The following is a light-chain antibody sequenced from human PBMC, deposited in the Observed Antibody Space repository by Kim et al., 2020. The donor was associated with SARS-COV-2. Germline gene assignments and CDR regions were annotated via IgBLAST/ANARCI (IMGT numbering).Light chain of an antibody. CDR3: QQYGSSPLT. J-gene: IGKJ4*01. CDR2: GAS. CDR1: QSVSSTY. Sequence: SPGERATRSCRASQSVSSTYLAWYQQKPGQAPSLLIYGASSRATGIPDRFSGSGSGTDFTLTISRLEPEDFAVYYCQQYGSSPLTFGGGTKVDIK. V-gene: IGKV3-20*01.